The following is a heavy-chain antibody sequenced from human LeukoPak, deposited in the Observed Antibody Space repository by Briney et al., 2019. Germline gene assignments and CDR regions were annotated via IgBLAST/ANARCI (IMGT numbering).Heavy chain of an antibody. D-gene: IGHD2-2*01. Sequence: ASVKVSCKVSGYTLTELSMHWVRQAPGKGLEWMGGLDPEDGETIYAQKFQGRVTMTEDTSTDTAYMELSSLRSEDTAVYYCATGPVRCSSTSCYAIFDYWGQGTLVTVSS. CDR3: ATGPVRCSSTSCYAIFDY. J-gene: IGHJ4*02. CDR2: LDPEDGET. V-gene: IGHV1-24*01. CDR1: GYTLTELS.